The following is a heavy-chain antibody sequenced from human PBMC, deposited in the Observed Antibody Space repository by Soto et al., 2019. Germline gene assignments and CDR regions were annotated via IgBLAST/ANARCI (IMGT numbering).Heavy chain of an antibody. J-gene: IGHJ6*02. Sequence: QVQLVQSGAEMKEPGSSVKVSCKTSGGTFSSSAISWLRQAPGQGLEWMGGIIPLFRTPDYAQKFQGRVTIAADESTSTAYMELSSLSSEDTAVYYCARDNDRLQLGGNYCAILAVWCQGTTITVS. D-gene: IGHD1-7*01. CDR3: ARDNDRLQLGGNYCAILAV. V-gene: IGHV1-69*12. CDR2: IIPLFRTP. CDR1: GGTFSSSA.